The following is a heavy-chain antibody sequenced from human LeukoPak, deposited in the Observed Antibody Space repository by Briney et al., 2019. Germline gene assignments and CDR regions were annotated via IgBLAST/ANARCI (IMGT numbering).Heavy chain of an antibody. V-gene: IGHV3-30-3*01. Sequence: GRSLRLSCAASGFTFSSYAIHWVRQAPGKGLEWVAVISYDGSNKYYTDSVKGRFTISRDNSNNTLYLQMNSLRAEDTAMYYCARERAGEYDDYWGQGTLVAVSS. D-gene: IGHD4-17*01. CDR2: ISYDGSNK. CDR1: GFTFSSYA. CDR3: ARERAGEYDDY. J-gene: IGHJ4*02.